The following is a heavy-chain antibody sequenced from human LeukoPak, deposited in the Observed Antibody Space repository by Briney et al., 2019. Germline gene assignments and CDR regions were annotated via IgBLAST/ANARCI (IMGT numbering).Heavy chain of an antibody. CDR3: ARDRDSSGWGGDY. Sequence: PGGSLRLSRAASGFTFSSYGMHWVRQAPGKGLEWVAVIWYDGSNKYYADSVKGRFTISRDNSKNTLYLQMNSLRAEDTAVYYCARDRDSSGWGGDYWGQGTLVTVSS. D-gene: IGHD6-19*01. J-gene: IGHJ4*02. V-gene: IGHV3-33*01. CDR2: IWYDGSNK. CDR1: GFTFSSYG.